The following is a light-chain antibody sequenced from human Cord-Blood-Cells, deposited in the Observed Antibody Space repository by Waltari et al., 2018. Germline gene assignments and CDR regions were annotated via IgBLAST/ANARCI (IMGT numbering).Light chain of an antibody. Sequence: EIVLTQSPATLPLYPGERATLFCRASQSVSSYLAWYQQKPGQAPRLLIYDASNRATGIPSRFSGSGSGTDFTLTISSLEPEDFAVYYCQQRSNWPITFGQGTRLEIK. CDR2: DAS. V-gene: IGKV3-11*01. CDR1: QSVSSY. CDR3: QQRSNWPIT. J-gene: IGKJ5*01.